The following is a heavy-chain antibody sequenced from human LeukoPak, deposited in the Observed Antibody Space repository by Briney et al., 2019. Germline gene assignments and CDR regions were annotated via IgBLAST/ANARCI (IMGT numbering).Heavy chain of an antibody. CDR1: GFTFSSYS. V-gene: IGHV3-21*01. Sequence: GGSLRLSCAASGFTFSSYSMNWVRQAPGKGLEWVSSISSSSSYIYYADSVKGRFTISRDNAKNSLYLQMNSLRAEDTTVYYCARAPGMATTGNFDYWGQGTLVTVSS. D-gene: IGHD5-24*01. J-gene: IGHJ4*02. CDR2: ISSSSSYI. CDR3: ARAPGMATTGNFDY.